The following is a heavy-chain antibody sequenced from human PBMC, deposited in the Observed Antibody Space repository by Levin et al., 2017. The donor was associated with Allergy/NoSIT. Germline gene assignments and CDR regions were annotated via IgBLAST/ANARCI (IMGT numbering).Heavy chain of an antibody. Sequence: SQTLSLTCIVSGGSISSGGYYWSWIRQHPGKGLEWIGYIYYSGITYYNPSLKSRVTISVDTSKNQFSLKLSSVTAADTAVYYCARDAGRGSGEAWLDVWGQGTTVTVSS. CDR3: ARDAGRGSGEAWLDV. CDR1: GGSISSGGYY. J-gene: IGHJ6*02. D-gene: IGHD3-10*01. V-gene: IGHV4-31*03. CDR2: IYYSGIT.